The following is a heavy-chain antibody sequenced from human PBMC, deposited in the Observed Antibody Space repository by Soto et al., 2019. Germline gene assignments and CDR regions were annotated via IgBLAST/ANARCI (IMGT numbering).Heavy chain of an antibody. D-gene: IGHD3-9*01. CDR2: IYSSGST. J-gene: IGHJ4*02. V-gene: IGHV4-4*07. Sequence: SETLSLTCPVSGGSISGYYWSWIRQPAGKGLEWIGRIYSSGSTNYNPSLKSRVTMSVDTSKNQFSLKLSSVTAADTAVYYCARETNYDILTGYYSGGLDYWGQGTLVTVSS. CDR1: GGSISGYY. CDR3: ARETNYDILTGYYSGGLDY.